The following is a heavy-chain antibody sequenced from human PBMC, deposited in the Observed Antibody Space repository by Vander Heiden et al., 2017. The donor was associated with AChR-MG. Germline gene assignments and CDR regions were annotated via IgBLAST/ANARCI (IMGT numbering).Heavy chain of an antibody. J-gene: IGHJ6*02. CDR1: GGTFSSYA. D-gene: IGHD4-17*01. V-gene: IGHV1-69*01. CDR2: IIPIFGTA. Sequence: QVQLVQPGAEVKKPGSSVKVSCKASGGTFSSYAISWVRQAPGQGLEWMGGIIPIFGTANYAQKFQGRVTITADESTSTAYMELSSLRSEDTAVYYCARGGTTVTTEDYYYYGMDVWGQGTTVTVSS. CDR3: ARGGTTVTTEDYYYYGMDV.